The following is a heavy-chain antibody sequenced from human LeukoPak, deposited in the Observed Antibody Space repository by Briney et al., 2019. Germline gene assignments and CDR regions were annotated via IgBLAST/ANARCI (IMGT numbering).Heavy chain of an antibody. CDR2: ISAYNGNT. Sequence: ASVKVSCKASGYTFTSHGISWVRQAPGQGLEWMGWISAYNGNTNYAQKLQGRVTMTTDTSTSTAYMELRSLRSDDTAVYYCARDPDTAMVIYYYGMDVWGQGTTVTVSS. CDR3: ARDPDTAMVIYYYGMDV. D-gene: IGHD5-18*01. J-gene: IGHJ6*02. CDR1: GYTFTSHG. V-gene: IGHV1-18*01.